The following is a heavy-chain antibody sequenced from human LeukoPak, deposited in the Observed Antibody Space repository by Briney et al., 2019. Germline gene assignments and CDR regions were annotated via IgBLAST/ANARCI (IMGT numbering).Heavy chain of an antibody. Sequence: GGSLRLSCAASGFTFSNYWMSWVRQAPGKGLEWVANIKQDGRERYYVDSVRGRFTISRDNAKNSLFLQIHSLRAEDMAVYYCATALHSSSWSFDYWGQGTLVAVSS. D-gene: IGHD6-13*01. CDR3: ATALHSSSWSFDY. CDR2: IKQDGRER. CDR1: GFTFSNYW. J-gene: IGHJ4*02. V-gene: IGHV3-7*01.